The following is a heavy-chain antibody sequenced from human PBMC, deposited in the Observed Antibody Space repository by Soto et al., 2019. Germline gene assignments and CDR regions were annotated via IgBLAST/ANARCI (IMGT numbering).Heavy chain of an antibody. Sequence: SETLSLTCTVTGDSISSRSYYWGWIRQPPGKGLEWIGSIYYSGSTYNNPSLRSRVSMSIDTSKDQFSLKLKSVTAADTALYFCARQRTSVVTQAYFGVWGPGSLVTVSS. V-gene: IGHV4-39*01. CDR2: IYYSGST. J-gene: IGHJ4*02. CDR3: ARQRTSVVTQAYFGV. D-gene: IGHD2-21*02. CDR1: GDSISSRSYY.